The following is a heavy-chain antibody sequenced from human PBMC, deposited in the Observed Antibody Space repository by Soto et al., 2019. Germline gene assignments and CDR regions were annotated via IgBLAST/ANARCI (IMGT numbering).Heavy chain of an antibody. CDR3: AKGGRFPEARYYFLDV. CDR2: INDSGST. CDR1: GESFSGYY. D-gene: IGHD3-3*01. Sequence: QVQLQQRGAGLLKPSETLSLTCVVDGESFSGYYWTWIRQPPGKGLEWIGEINDSGSTNHKPSLKSRVTMSIDTSKNQFSLNLRSVTAADTGVYYCAKGGRFPEARYYFLDVWVNWTTVTVSS. J-gene: IGHJ6*03. V-gene: IGHV4-34*01.